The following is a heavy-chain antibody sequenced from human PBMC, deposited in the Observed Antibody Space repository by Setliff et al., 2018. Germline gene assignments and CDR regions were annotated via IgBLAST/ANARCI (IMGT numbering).Heavy chain of an antibody. D-gene: IGHD5-12*01. Sequence: PSETLSLTCTVSGGSIRSYYWNWIRQPPGKGLEWIGYIYYSGSTNYNPSLKSRVTISVDTSKNQFTLKVISVTAADTAVYYCARGGTFRYFDYWGQGTPVTVS. V-gene: IGHV4-59*12. CDR3: ARGGTFRYFDY. CDR2: IYYSGST. J-gene: IGHJ4*02. CDR1: GGSIRSYY.